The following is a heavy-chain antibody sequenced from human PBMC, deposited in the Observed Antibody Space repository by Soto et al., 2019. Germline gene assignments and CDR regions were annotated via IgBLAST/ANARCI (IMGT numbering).Heavy chain of an antibody. CDR2: IFSNDEK. Sequence: PTETLTLTCTVSGFSLSNARMGVSWIRQPPGKALEWLAHIFSNDEKSYSTSLKSRLTISKDTSKSQVVLTMTNMDPVDQATYHCARHTLDSSGGSRYPTRYYYYGMDVCGQRPKVTVSS. CDR3: ARHTLDSSGGSRYPTRYYYYGMDV. V-gene: IGHV2-26*01. J-gene: IGHJ6*02. D-gene: IGHD2-15*01. CDR1: GFSLSNARMG.